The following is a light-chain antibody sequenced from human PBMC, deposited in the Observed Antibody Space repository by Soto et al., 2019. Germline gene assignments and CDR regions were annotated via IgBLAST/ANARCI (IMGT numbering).Light chain of an antibody. CDR2: RSS. CDR3: QQYCSSPIT. J-gene: IGKJ5*01. Sequence: EIVLTQSPGTLSLSPGERATLSCRASQSITTNYLAWYQQRPGQAPRLLIYRSSSRATGIPDRFSGSGSGTDFTLTISRLEPEDFAVYYCQQYCSSPITFGQGTRLEIK. CDR1: QSITTNY. V-gene: IGKV3-20*01.